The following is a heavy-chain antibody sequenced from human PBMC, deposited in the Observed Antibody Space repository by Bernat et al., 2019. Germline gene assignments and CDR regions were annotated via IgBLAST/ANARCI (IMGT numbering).Heavy chain of an antibody. CDR2: IWYDGSNK. D-gene: IGHD4-17*01. J-gene: IGHJ3*02. Sequence: QVQLVESGGGVVQPGRSLRLSCAASGFTFSSYGMHWVRQAPGKGLEWVAVIWYDGSNKYYADSVKGRFTISRDNSKNTLYLQMNSLRAEDTAVYYCARRWDYGDDDAFDIWGQGTMVTVSS. CDR3: ARRWDYGDDDAFDI. CDR1: GFTFSSYG. V-gene: IGHV3-33*01.